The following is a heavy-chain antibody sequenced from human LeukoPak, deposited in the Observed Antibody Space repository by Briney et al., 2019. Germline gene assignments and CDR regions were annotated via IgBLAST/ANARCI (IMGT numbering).Heavy chain of an antibody. D-gene: IGHD6-13*01. CDR3: ARRQIAKYYFDY. CDR2: IYCIGNT. Sequence: SETLSLTCTVSGGSIGSGGYPWSWIRQRPGKGLEWIGYIYCIGNTYYNPSLKSRVTISVDTSKNQFSLKLTSVTAADTAVYYCARRQIAKYYFDYWGQGTLVTVSS. CDR1: GGSIGSGGYP. V-gene: IGHV4-31*03. J-gene: IGHJ4*02.